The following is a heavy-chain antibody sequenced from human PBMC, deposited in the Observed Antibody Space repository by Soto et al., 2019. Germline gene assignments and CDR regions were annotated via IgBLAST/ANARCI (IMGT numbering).Heavy chain of an antibody. D-gene: IGHD1-1*01. J-gene: IGHJ1*01. Sequence: VGSLRLSCALSGFDSSYYWIQWFRQSPGKGLEWVSRIDPDGTTTNYADSVKGRFSVSRDNAKKTIYLQMNSLTADDTALYYCARGPRPSSAGTGAYWGQGTLVTVSS. CDR3: ARGPRPSSAGTGAY. CDR1: GFDSSYYW. V-gene: IGHV3-74*01. CDR2: IDPDGTTT.